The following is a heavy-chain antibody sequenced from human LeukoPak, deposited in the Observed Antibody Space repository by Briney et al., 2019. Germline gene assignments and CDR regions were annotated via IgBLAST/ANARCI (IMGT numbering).Heavy chain of an antibody. J-gene: IGHJ3*02. CDR3: ASDDCSGGSCYSDNAFYI. CDR2: ISSSGST. D-gene: IGHD2-15*01. CDR1: GDSISSGDYY. V-gene: IGHV4-61*02. Sequence: SQTLSLTCTVSGDSISSGDYYWSWIRQPAGKGLEWIGRISSSGSTNYNPSLKSRVTISVDTSKNQFSLKLSSVTAADTAVYFCASDDCSGGSCYSDNAFYIWGQGTMVTVSS.